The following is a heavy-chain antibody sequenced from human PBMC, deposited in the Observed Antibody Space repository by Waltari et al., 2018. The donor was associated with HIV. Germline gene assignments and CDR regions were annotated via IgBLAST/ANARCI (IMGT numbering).Heavy chain of an antibody. D-gene: IGHD6-19*01. CDR2: IKEDGSER. CDR1: GFTFSRSW. CDR3: ARLQWATQNLDF. J-gene: IGHJ4*02. Sequence: EVQLVESGGGSVQPGGSLRLSCTVSGFTFSRSWMTWVRQAPGRGLEGVANIKEDGSERSYVESVKGRFIISRDNAKNSLFLQMYGLGAEDTGVYYCARLQWATQNLDFWGQGTLVTVSS. V-gene: IGHV3-7*01.